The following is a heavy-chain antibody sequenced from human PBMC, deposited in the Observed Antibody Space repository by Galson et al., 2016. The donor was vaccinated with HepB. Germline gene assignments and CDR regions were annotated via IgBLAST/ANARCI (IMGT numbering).Heavy chain of an antibody. J-gene: IGHJ5*01. Sequence: SLRLSCAASGFTFDDYAMHWVRQAPGKGLEWVSGISWNSGSIGYADSVKGRFTISRDNAKNSLYLQMNSLKVEDTAVYYCARGGFCGVNCHSTLLDSWGQGSLVTVSS. CDR3: ARGGFCGVNCHSTLLDS. D-gene: IGHD2-15*01. V-gene: IGHV3-9*01. CDR2: ISWNSGSI. CDR1: GFTFDDYA.